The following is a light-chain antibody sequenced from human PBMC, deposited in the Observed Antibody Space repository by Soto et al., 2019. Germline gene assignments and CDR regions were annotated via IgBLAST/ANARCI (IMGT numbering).Light chain of an antibody. Sequence: QSALTQPASVSGSPGQSITISCTGTSSDVGGYNYVSWYQQHPGKVPKLMIYEVSNRPSGVSNRFSGSKSGNTASLTISGLQAEDEADYYCSSFTSSHTGVFGGGTKLTVL. CDR3: SSFTSSHTGV. CDR1: SSDVGGYNY. CDR2: EVS. V-gene: IGLV2-14*01. J-gene: IGLJ3*02.